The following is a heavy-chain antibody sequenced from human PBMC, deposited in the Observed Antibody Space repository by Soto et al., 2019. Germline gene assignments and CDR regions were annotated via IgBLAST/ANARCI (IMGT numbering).Heavy chain of an antibody. Sequence: EVQLVESGGGLVQPGRSLRLSCAASGFTFDDYAMHWVRQAPGKGLEWVSGISWNSGSIGYADSVKGRFTISRDNAKKSLYLQMNSLRAEDTALYYCAKDIVRAGFWSGSSRFDPWGQGTLVTVSS. V-gene: IGHV3-9*01. CDR2: ISWNSGSI. CDR3: AKDIVRAGFWSGSSRFDP. J-gene: IGHJ5*02. D-gene: IGHD3-3*01. CDR1: GFTFDDYA.